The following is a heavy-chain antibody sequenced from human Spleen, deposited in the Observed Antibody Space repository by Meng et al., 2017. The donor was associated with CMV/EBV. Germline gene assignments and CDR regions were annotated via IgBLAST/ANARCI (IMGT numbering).Heavy chain of an antibody. J-gene: IGHJ4*02. CDR3: AKGGTYSNYVDY. CDR2: IRYDGSNK. CDR1: GFTFSSYG. D-gene: IGHD6-13*01. V-gene: IGHV3-30*02. Sequence: QVQLVESGGGVVQPGGSLRLSCAASGFTFSSYGMHWVRQAPGKGLEWVAFIRYDGSNKYYADSVKGRFTISRDNSKNTLYLQMNSLRAEDTAVYYCAKGGTYSNYVDYWGQGTLVTVSS.